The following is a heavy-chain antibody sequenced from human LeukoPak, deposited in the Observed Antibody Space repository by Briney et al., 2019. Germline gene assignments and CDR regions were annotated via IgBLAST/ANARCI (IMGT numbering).Heavy chain of an antibody. J-gene: IGHJ4*02. CDR2: IGASGGTT. Sequence: PGGSLRLSCAVSGFTFTKYAMNWVRQGPGKGLEWVSGIGASGGTTYYADSVQGRFTISRDNSKNTLYLQVNSLRAEDTGVYFCAKDLEAVAGTIVNDYWGQGTLITVFS. CDR1: GFTFTKYA. CDR3: AKDLEAVAGTIVNDY. D-gene: IGHD6-19*01. V-gene: IGHV3-23*01.